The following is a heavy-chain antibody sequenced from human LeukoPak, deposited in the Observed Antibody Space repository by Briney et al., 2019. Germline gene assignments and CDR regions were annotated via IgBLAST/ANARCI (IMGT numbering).Heavy chain of an antibody. V-gene: IGHV3-23*01. CDR1: GFTFSSYA. J-gene: IGHJ4*02. D-gene: IGHD1-26*01. Sequence: GGSLRLSCAASGFTFSSYAMSWVRQAPGKGLEWVSAISGSGGSTYYADSVKGRFTISRDNSKNTLYLQMNSLRAEDTAVYYWAKVSGGSYSIHPPDYWGQVTLVTVSS. CDR3: AKVSGGSYSIHPPDY. CDR2: ISGSGGST.